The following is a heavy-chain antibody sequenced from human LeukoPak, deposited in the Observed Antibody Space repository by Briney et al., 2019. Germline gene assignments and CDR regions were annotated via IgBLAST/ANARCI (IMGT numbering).Heavy chain of an antibody. D-gene: IGHD2-21*02. CDR2: IYYSGST. Sequence: PSETLSLTCTVSGGSISSYYGSWVRQPPGKGREWIGYIYYSGSTNYNPSLKSRVTISVHTSKNQFSLKLSSVTAADTAVYYCARVTLSYYYYYMDVWGKGTTVTVSS. J-gene: IGHJ6*03. CDR1: GGSISSYY. CDR3: ARVTLSYYYYYMDV. V-gene: IGHV4-59*01.